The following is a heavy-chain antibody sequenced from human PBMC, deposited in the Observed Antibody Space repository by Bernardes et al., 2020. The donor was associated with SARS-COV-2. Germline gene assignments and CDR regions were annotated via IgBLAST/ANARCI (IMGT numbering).Heavy chain of an antibody. CDR1: GFTLSSYW. V-gene: IGHV3-74*01. J-gene: IGHJ4*01. Sequence: GGSLRLSCAASGFTLSSYWMHWVRQAPGKGLVWVSRISPDGSGTYYADSVKGRFTITRDNAKNTLYLQMNSLRADDMAVYYCARGVAGNYGLFDCWGLGTLVTVSS. CDR3: ARGVAGNYGLFDC. D-gene: IGHD3-16*01. CDR2: ISPDGSGT.